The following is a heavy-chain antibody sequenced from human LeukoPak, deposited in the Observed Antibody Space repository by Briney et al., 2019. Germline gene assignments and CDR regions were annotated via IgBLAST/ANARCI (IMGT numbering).Heavy chain of an antibody. V-gene: IGHV4-34*01. CDR3: ARDYGSGSYIGARTYNWFDP. D-gene: IGHD3-10*01. J-gene: IGHJ5*02. CDR1: GGSFSGYY. Sequence: SETLSLTCAVYGGSFSGYYWSWLRQPPGKGLEWIGEINHSGSTNYNPSLKSRVTISVDTSKNQFSLKLSSVTAADTAVYYCARDYGSGSYIGARTYNWFDPWGQGTLVTVSS. CDR2: INHSGST.